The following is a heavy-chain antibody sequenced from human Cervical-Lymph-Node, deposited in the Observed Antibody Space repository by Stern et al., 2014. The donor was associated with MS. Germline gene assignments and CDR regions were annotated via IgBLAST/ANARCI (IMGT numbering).Heavy chain of an antibody. CDR3: ASSYSGWDNPYHFYGMDV. V-gene: IGHV1-69*01. CDR1: GDTLSRYA. Sequence: VPLVQSGAEVKKPGSSVKVSCKASGDTLSRYAISWVRQAPGQGLQWMGGIIPISRKENYAQKFQGRVKLIADESTSTAYMELSSLRSEDAAVYYCASSYSGWDNPYHFYGMDVWGQGTTVTVSS. CDR2: IIPISRKE. D-gene: IGHD6-19*01. J-gene: IGHJ6*02.